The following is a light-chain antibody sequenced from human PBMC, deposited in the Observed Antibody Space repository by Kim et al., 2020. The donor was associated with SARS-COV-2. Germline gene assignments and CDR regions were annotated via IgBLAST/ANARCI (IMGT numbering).Light chain of an antibody. CDR3: QVWDSSTAV. J-gene: IGLJ3*02. V-gene: IGLV3-9*01. CDR1: NSGSKN. CDR2: RDS. Sequence: SYELTQPLSVSVALGQTARITCGGNNSGSKNVHWYQQKPGQAPVLVIHRDSNRPSGIPERFPGSNSGNTATPTISRAQDGDEADYYCQVWDSSTAVFGGGTQLTVL.